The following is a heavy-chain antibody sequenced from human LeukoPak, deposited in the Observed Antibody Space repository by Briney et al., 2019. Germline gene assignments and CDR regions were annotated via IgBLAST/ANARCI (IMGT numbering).Heavy chain of an antibody. CDR1: GYTFTSYD. CDR3: ARVAYSGSYFDY. Sequence: ASVKVSCKASGYTFTSYDINWVRQATGQGLEWMGWMNPNSGNTGYAQKFQGRVTITRNTSISTAYMELRSLRSDDTAVYYCARVAYSGSYFDYRGQGTLVTVSS. D-gene: IGHD1-26*01. V-gene: IGHV1-8*03. J-gene: IGHJ4*02. CDR2: MNPNSGNT.